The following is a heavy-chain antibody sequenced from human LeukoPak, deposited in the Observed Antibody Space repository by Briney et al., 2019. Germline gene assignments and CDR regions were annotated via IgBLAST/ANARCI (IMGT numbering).Heavy chain of an antibody. D-gene: IGHD3-22*01. J-gene: IGHJ4*02. V-gene: IGHV4-34*01. CDR1: GGSFSGYY. CDR3: ARGKRTRYYYDSSGYPDY. Sequence: PSETLSLTCAVYGGSFSGYYWSWIRQPPGTGLEWIGEIYHSGSTNYNPSLKSRVTISVDTSKNQFSLKLSSVTAADTAVYYCARGKRTRYYYDSSGYPDYWGQGTLVTVSS. CDR2: IYHSGST.